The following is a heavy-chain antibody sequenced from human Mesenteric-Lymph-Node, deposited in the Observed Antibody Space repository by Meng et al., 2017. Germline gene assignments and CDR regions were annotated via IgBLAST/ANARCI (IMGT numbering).Heavy chain of an antibody. D-gene: IGHD5-18*01. V-gene: IGHV1-69*13. Sequence: SVKVSCKASGGTFSSYAICWVRQAPGQGLEWMGGIIPIFGTANYAQKFQGRVTITADESTSTAYMELSSLSSEDTAVYYCARTRYSYGDSDFDYWGQGTLVTVYS. CDR3: ARTRYSYGDSDFDY. CDR1: GGTFSSYA. CDR2: IIPIFGTA. J-gene: IGHJ4*02.